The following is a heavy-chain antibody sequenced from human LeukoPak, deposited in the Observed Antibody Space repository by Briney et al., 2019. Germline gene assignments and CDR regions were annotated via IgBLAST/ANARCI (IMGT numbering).Heavy chain of an antibody. Sequence: GGSLRLSCAASGFTFSNYAMSWVRQAPGKGLEWVSYISSSGSTIYYADSVKGRFTISRDNAKNSLYLQMNSLRAEDTAVYYCARDEVLRYFDPPLDVWGQGATVTVSS. CDR2: ISSSGSTI. D-gene: IGHD3-9*01. J-gene: IGHJ6*02. CDR3: ARDEVLRYFDPPLDV. V-gene: IGHV3-11*01. CDR1: GFTFSNYA.